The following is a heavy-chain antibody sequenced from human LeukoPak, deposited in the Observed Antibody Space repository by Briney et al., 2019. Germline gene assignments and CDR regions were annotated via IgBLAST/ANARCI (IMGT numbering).Heavy chain of an antibody. J-gene: IGHJ5*02. CDR1: GYTFTSYG. CDR2: INTNTGNP. D-gene: IGHD5-18*01. V-gene: IGHV7-4-1*02. Sequence: GAAVKVSCKASGYTFTSYGISWVRQTPGQGLEWMGWINTNTGNPTYAQGFTGRFVFSLDTSVSTAYLQISSLKAEDTAVYYCARDRRYSYAGSNWFDPWGQGTLVTVSS. CDR3: ARDRRYSYAGSNWFDP.